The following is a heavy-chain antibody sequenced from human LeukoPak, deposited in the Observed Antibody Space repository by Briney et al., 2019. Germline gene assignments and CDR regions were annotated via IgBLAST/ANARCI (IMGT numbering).Heavy chain of an antibody. D-gene: IGHD3-9*01. CDR1: GFTFRTYS. CDR2: ISSGSSYI. Sequence: GGSLRLSCAASGFTFRTYSMNWVRQAPGKGLEWVSSISSGSSYIYYADSVKGRFTISRGNAKNSLYLQMNSLRSEDTAVYYCAPEPPYYDILTDYDPKTWFDSWGQGTMVTVSS. CDR3: APEPPYYDILTDYDPKTWFDS. V-gene: IGHV3-21*04. J-gene: IGHJ5*01.